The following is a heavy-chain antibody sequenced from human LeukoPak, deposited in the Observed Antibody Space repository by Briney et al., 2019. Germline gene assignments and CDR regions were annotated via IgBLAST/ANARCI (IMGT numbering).Heavy chain of an antibody. CDR3: ARGCYDILTGYCFDY. Sequence: ASVKVSCKASGYTFTSYYMHWVRQAPGQGLEWMGIINASDGSTSYAQKFQGRVTMTTDTSTSTVYMELSSLRSEDTAVYYCARGCYDILTGYCFDYWGQGTLVTVSS. J-gene: IGHJ4*02. V-gene: IGHV1-46*03. CDR2: INASDGST. CDR1: GYTFTSYY. D-gene: IGHD3-9*01.